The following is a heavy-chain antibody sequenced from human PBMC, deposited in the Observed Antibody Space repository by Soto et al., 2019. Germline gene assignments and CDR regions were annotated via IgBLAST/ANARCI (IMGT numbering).Heavy chain of an antibody. CDR2: FWKDGTTK. Sequence: QVQLVESGGRVVQPGKSLRLSCPASGFTLSSSVMHWVRQAPGKGLEVVAVFWKDGTTKYYADAVKGRFTISRDNSKNTLYLELNSLRPDDTALYYCAKGKRPPPPYSAYEPFDYWGHGTLVSVSS. J-gene: IGHJ4*01. V-gene: IGHV3-33*06. CDR3: AKGKRPPPPYSAYEPFDY. CDR1: GFTLSSSV. D-gene: IGHD5-12*01.